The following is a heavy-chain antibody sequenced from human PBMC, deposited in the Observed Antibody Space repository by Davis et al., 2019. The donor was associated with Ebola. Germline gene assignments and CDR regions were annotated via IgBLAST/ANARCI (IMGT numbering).Heavy chain of an antibody. CDR2: IYYSGST. CDR3: ARASRYCSGGSCYQGEFDY. J-gene: IGHJ4*02. CDR1: GGSISSSSYY. V-gene: IGHV4-39*01. D-gene: IGHD2-15*01. Sequence: SETLSLTCTVSGGSISSSSYYWGWIRQPPGKGLEWIGSIYYSGSTYYNPSLKSRVTISVDTSKNQFSLKLSSVTAADTAVYYCARASRYCSGGSCYQGEFDYWGQGTLVTVSS.